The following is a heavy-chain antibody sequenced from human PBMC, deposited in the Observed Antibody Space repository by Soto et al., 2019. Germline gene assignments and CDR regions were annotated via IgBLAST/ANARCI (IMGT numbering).Heavy chain of an antibody. CDR2: INPNSGDT. CDR3: ERGPYRNWFAP. V-gene: IGHV1-2*02. D-gene: IGHD1-26*01. CDR1: GYTFTAYY. Sequence: ASVKVSCKASGYTFTAYYIHWVRQAPGQGLEWMGWINPNSGDTTSARKFQGRVTMTRDTSITTVYMVLSRLRTDDTAVYYCERGPYRNWFAPWGQGTLATVSS. J-gene: IGHJ5*02.